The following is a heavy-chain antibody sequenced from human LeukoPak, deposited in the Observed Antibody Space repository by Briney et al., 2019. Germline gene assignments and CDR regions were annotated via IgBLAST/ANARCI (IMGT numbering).Heavy chain of an antibody. CDR3: ARGRIPGTTGLSSYYMDV. CDR1: GYTFTSYD. CDR2: MNPNSGNT. J-gene: IGHJ6*03. V-gene: IGHV1-8*03. Sequence: ASVKLSCKASGYTFTSYDINWVRQATGQGLEWMGWMNPNSGNTGYAQKFQGRVTITRNTSISTAYMELSSLRSEDTAVYYCARGRIPGTTGLSSYYMDVWGKGTTVTVSS. D-gene: IGHD1-7*01.